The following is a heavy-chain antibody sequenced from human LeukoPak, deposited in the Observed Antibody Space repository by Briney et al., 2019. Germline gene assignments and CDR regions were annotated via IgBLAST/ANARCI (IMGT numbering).Heavy chain of an antibody. J-gene: IGHJ4*02. CDR1: GFTFSSYA. CDR2: ISYDGSNK. V-gene: IGHV3-30*04. Sequence: PGRSLRLSCAASGFTFSSYAMHWVRQAPGKGLEWEAVISYDGSNKYYADSVKGRFTISRDNSKNTLYLQMNSLRAEDTAVYYCARVRNGFRDYRGYFDYWGQGTLVTVSS. D-gene: IGHD5-24*01. CDR3: ARVRNGFRDYRGYFDY.